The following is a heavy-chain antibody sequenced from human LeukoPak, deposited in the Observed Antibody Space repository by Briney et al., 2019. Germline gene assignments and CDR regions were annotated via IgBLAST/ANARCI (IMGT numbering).Heavy chain of an antibody. J-gene: IGHJ3*02. D-gene: IGHD4-23*01. V-gene: IGHV1-8*01. CDR2: MNPNSGNT. CDR1: GYTFTSYD. CDR3: ARGVRYYGGNWGRAFDI. Sequence: ASVEVSCKASGYTFTSYDTNWVRQATGRGLEWMGWMNPNSGNTGYAQKFQGRVTMTRNTSISTAYMELSSLRSEDTAVYYCARGVRYYGGNWGRAFDIWGQGTMVTVSS.